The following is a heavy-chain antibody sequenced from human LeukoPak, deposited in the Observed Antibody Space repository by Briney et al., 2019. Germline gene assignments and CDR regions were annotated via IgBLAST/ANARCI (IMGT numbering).Heavy chain of an antibody. CDR1: GGSISSSSYY. V-gene: IGHV4-39*07. J-gene: IGHJ4*02. D-gene: IGHD6-19*01. Sequence: SETLSLTCTVSGGSISSSSYYWGWIRQPPGKGLEWIGSIYYSGSTYYNPSLKSRVTISVDTSKNQFSLKLSSVTAADTAVYYCASLMIAVAGTWGQGTLVTVSS. CDR2: IYYSGST. CDR3: ASLMIAVAGT.